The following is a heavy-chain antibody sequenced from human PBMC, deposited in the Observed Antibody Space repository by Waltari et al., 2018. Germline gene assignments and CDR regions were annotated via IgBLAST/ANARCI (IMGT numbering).Heavy chain of an antibody. D-gene: IGHD3-10*01. CDR3: ARDRGYQDY. Sequence: QVQLQESGPGLVKPSETLSLTCTVSGGSISSYYWSWIRQPPGKGLEWIGYIYSSGSTNYNPSLKSRVIISVDTSKNQFSLKVRSMTAADTAVYYCARDRGYQDYWGQGTLVTFSS. CDR1: GGSISSYY. V-gene: IGHV4-59*01. J-gene: IGHJ4*02. CDR2: IYSSGST.